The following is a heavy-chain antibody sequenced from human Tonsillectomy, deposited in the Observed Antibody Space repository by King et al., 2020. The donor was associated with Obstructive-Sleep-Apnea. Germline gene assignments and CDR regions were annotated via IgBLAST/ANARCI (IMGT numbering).Heavy chain of an antibody. CDR2: IRSKANSYAT. J-gene: IGHJ5*02. V-gene: IGHV3-73*01. Sequence: VQLVESGGGLVQPGGSLKLSCAASGFTFSVSAMHWVRQASGKGLEWVGRIRSKANSYATAYAASGKGRFTISRDDSKNTAYLQMNSLKTEDTAVYYCTRVPEGNWFDPWGQGTLVTVSS. CDR3: TRVPEGNWFDP. CDR1: GFTFSVSA.